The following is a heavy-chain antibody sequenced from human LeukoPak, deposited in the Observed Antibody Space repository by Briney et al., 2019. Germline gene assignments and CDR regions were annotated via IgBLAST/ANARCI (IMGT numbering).Heavy chain of an antibody. J-gene: IGHJ4*02. D-gene: IGHD3-16*01. CDR2: ISSSGTTI. CDR3: ATYKYDYVWGNQHFDY. V-gene: IGHV3-11*01. CDR1: GFTFSDYY. Sequence: GGSLRLSCAASGFTFSDYYMSWIRQAPGKGLEWISYISSSGTTIYYVDSVKGRFTISRDNAKNSLYLQMNSLRAEDTAVYYCATYKYDYVWGNQHFDYWGQGTLVAVSS.